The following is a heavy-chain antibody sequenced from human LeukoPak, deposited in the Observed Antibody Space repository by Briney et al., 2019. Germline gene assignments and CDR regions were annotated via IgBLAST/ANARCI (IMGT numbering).Heavy chain of an antibody. D-gene: IGHD6-13*01. J-gene: IGHJ4*02. Sequence: SETLSLTCTVSGGFISSGSYYWSWIRQPAGKGLEWIGRIYTSGNTNYNPSLKSRVTISMDTSKNQFSLKLNSVTAADTAVYFFARDIWYSSSWYLDYWGQGTLVTVSS. CDR3: ARDIWYSSSWYLDY. CDR2: IYTSGNT. V-gene: IGHV4-61*02. CDR1: GGFISSGSYY.